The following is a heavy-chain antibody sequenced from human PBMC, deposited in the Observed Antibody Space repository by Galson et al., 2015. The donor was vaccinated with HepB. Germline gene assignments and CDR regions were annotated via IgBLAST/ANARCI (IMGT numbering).Heavy chain of an antibody. Sequence: SLRLSCAASGFTFSSYAMSWVRQAPGKGLEWVSAISGSGGSTYYADSVKGRFSISRDNSKNTLYLQMNSLRAEDTAVYYCAKDRRGYSPPGGAFDIWGQGTMVTVSS. CDR3: AKDRRGYSPPGGAFDI. J-gene: IGHJ3*02. D-gene: IGHD5-18*01. CDR1: GFTFSSYA. V-gene: IGHV3-23*01. CDR2: ISGSGGST.